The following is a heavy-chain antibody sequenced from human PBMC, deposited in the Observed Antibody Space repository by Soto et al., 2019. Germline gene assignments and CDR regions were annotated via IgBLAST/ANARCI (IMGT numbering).Heavy chain of an antibody. CDR2: IYSGGST. D-gene: IGHD5-12*01. V-gene: IGHV3-66*01. CDR3: AREEGGSGYASLEYYYYYYFMDV. CDR1: GFTVRSND. Sequence: HPGGSLGLCCAASGFTVRSNDMGWVRQATGKGLEWVSVIYSGGSTYYADSVKGRFTICRDNSKNTLYLQMNSLRAEDTAVYYCAREEGGSGYASLEYYYYYYFMDVWGKGTTVTVSS. J-gene: IGHJ6*03.